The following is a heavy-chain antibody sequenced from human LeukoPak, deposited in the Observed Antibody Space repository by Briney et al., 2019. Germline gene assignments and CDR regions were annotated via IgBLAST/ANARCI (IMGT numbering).Heavy chain of an antibody. CDR3: ARGRYCSGGSCTYYYYYGMDV. Sequence: GGSLRLSCAASGFTVSSNYMNWVRQAPGKGLEWVSVTYSGGSTFYADSVKGRFTISRDNSRNTLYLQMNSLRAEDTAVYYCARGRYCSGGSCTYYYYYGMDVWGQGTTVTVSS. D-gene: IGHD2-15*01. J-gene: IGHJ6*02. V-gene: IGHV3-53*01. CDR2: TYSGGST. CDR1: GFTVSSNY.